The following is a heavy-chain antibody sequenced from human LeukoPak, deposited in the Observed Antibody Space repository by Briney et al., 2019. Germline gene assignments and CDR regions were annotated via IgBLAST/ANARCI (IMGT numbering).Heavy chain of an antibody. CDR2: IIPIFGTA. Sequence: ASVKVSCKASGGTFSSYAISWVRQAPGQGPEWMGGIIPIFGTANYAQKFQGRVTITADESTSTAYMELSSLRSEDTAVYYCARNIAAGTTYFDYWGQGTLVTVSS. D-gene: IGHD6-13*01. CDR3: ARNIAAGTTYFDY. V-gene: IGHV1-69*01. CDR1: GGTFSSYA. J-gene: IGHJ4*02.